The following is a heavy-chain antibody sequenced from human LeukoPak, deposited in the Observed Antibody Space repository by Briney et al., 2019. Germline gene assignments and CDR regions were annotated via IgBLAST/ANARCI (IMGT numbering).Heavy chain of an antibody. CDR3: ARASWGSGYYYYYMDV. Sequence: GGSLRLSCAASGFSFSNYAMSWVRQAPGKGLEWVSGINWNGGSTGYADSVKGRFTISRDNAKNSLYLQMNSLRAEDTALYYCARASWGSGYYYYYMDVWGKGTTVTVSS. CDR1: GFSFSNYA. V-gene: IGHV3-20*04. D-gene: IGHD7-27*01. J-gene: IGHJ6*03. CDR2: INWNGGST.